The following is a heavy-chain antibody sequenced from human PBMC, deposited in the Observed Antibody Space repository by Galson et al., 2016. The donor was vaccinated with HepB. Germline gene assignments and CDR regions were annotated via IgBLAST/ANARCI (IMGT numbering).Heavy chain of an antibody. J-gene: IGHJ4*02. CDR1: GFTFNSYA. CDR2: SGSGGPT. D-gene: IGHD3-9*01. Sequence: SLRLSCAASGFTFNSYAMSWVRQAPGKGLQWVSSSGSGGPTYYADSVKGRFTISRDNSKNTLFLQMHSLRADDTAVYYCAKSVLEYDILTGYYRRGADYWCQGTLVTVSS. CDR3: AKSVLEYDILTGYYRRGADY. V-gene: IGHV3-23*01.